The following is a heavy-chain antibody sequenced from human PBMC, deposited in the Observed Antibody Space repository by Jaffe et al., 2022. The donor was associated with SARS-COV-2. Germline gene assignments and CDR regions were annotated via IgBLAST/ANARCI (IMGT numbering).Heavy chain of an antibody. J-gene: IGHJ4*02. CDR2: ISSSSSYI. CDR1: GFTFSSYS. D-gene: IGHD6-13*01. CDR3: ARLPLLSIAAAYFDY. Sequence: EVQLVESGGGLVKPGGSLRLSCAASGFTFSSYSMNWVRQAPGKGLEWVSSISSSSSYIYYADSVKGRFTISRDNAKNSLYLQMNSLRAEDTAVYYCARLPLLSIAAAYFDYWGQGTLVTVSS. V-gene: IGHV3-21*01.